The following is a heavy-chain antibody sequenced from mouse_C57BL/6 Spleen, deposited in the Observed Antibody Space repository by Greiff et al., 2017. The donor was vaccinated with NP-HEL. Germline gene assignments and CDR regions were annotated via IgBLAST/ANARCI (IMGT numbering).Heavy chain of an antibody. CDR1: GYAFTNYL. CDR2: INPGSGGT. V-gene: IGHV1-54*01. CDR3: ARVYGSSLAWFAY. J-gene: IGHJ3*01. D-gene: IGHD1-1*01. Sequence: VQLQQSGAELVRPGTSVKVSCKASGYAFTNYLIEWVKQRPGQGLEWIGVINPGSGGTNYNEKFKGKATLTADKSSSTAYMQLSSLTSEDSAVYFCARVYGSSLAWFAYWGQGTLVTVSA.